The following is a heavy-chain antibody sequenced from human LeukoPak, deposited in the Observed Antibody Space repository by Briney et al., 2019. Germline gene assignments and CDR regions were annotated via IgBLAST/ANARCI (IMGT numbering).Heavy chain of an antibody. CDR1: GFTFSSYA. CDR3: ARTDGSSWYPGFDP. CDR2: ISGSGGST. Sequence: PGGSLRLSCAASGFTFSSYAMSWVRQAPGKGLEWVSAISGSGGSTYYADSVKGRFTISRDNSKNTLYLQMNSLRAEDTAVYYCARTDGSSWYPGFDPWGQGTLVTVSS. J-gene: IGHJ5*02. V-gene: IGHV3-23*01. D-gene: IGHD6-13*01.